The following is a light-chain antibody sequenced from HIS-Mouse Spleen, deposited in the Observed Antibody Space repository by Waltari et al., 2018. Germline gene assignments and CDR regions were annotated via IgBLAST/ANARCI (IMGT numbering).Light chain of an antibody. V-gene: IGLV2-14*03. CDR3: SSYTSSSTVV. CDR1: SSDVGGYNY. Sequence: QSSLTQPASVSGSPGQSITISCTGTSSDVGGYNYVSWYQQHPGKAPKLMMYDVSNRSSGVSNRFSGSKSGNAASLTISGLQAEDEADYYCSSYTSSSTVVFGGGTKLTVL. J-gene: IGLJ2*01. CDR2: DVS.